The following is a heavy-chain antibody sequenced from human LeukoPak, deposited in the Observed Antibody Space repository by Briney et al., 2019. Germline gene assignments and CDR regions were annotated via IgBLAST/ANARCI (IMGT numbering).Heavy chain of an antibody. J-gene: IGHJ6*04. D-gene: IGHD4-17*01. V-gene: IGHV4-61*09. Sequence: PSETLSLTCTVSGDSLTSGSRYWSWIRQPAGKGLEWIGHFYSSTRTTYNPSLESRVTISGDTAKNQFSLKLDSVTAADTAVYFCARCMSELDYGDYAYYYHMNVWGKGTTVTVSS. CDR3: ARCMSELDYGDYAYYYHMNV. CDR2: FYSSTRT. CDR1: GDSLTSGSRY.